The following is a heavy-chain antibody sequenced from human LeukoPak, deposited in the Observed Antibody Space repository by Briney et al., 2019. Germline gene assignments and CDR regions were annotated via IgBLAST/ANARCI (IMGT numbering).Heavy chain of an antibody. J-gene: IGHJ4*02. D-gene: IGHD3-3*01. CDR1: GGSFSGYY. CDR3: ARAYDFWSGSDY. CDR2: INHSGST. V-gene: IGHV4-34*01. Sequence: SETLSLTCAVYGGSFSGYYWSWIRQPPGKGLEWIGEINHSGSTNYNPSLKSRVTISVDTSKNQFSLKLSSVTAADTAVYYCARAYDFWSGSDYWGQGTLVTVSS.